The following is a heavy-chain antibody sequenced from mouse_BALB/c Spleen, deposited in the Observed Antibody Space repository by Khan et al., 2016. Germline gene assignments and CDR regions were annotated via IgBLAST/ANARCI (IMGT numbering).Heavy chain of an antibody. D-gene: IGHD1-2*01. CDR1: GFDFSRYW. J-gene: IGHJ3*01. CDR2: INPDSSTI. V-gene: IGHV4-1*02. CDR3: ARLHYDGGFAY. Sequence: EVTLLESGGGLVQPGGSLKLSCAASGFDFSRYWMSWVRQAPGKGLEWIGEINPDSSTINYTPSLKDKFIISRDNAKHTLYLHMSKVRSEDTALYYCARLHYDGGFAYWGQGTLVTVSA.